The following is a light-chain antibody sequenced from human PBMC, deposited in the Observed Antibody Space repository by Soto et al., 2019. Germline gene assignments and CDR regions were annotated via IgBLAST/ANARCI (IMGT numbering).Light chain of an antibody. V-gene: IGKV3-15*01. CDR3: QQYNNWPRT. CDR1: QSVSSS. J-gene: IGKJ1*01. Sequence: EVLMTQSPASLSVSPGEGATRSFRASQSVSSSLAWYQQNPGQAPRLLIYGASTRATGIPARFSGSGSGTEFTLTISRLQSEDFAVYYCQQYNNWPRTFGQGTKVDIK. CDR2: GAS.